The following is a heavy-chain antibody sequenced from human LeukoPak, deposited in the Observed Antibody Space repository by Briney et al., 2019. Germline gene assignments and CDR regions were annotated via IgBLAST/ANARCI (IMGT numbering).Heavy chain of an antibody. CDR3: AKSRGRGSFDP. CDR2: IYFTGST. J-gene: IGHJ5*02. Sequence: SETLSLTCTVSGGSISNKNFYWGWIGQPPGKGLEWVGGIYFTGSTYYHPSLESRVTISVDTSKNQFSLKVSAVTAADTAVYHCAKSRGRGSFDPWGQGTLVIVSS. D-gene: IGHD5-24*01. CDR1: GGSISNKNFY. V-gene: IGHV4-39*01.